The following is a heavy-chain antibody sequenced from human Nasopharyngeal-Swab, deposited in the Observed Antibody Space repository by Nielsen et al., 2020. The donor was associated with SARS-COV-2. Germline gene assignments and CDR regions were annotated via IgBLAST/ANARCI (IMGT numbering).Heavy chain of an antibody. CDR1: GFPFSSYW. J-gene: IGHJ4*02. CDR3: GRAGYYRIDY. V-gene: IGHV3-74*01. D-gene: IGHD2-15*01. Sequence: GESLKISCSASGFPFSSYWMQWVRQAPGKGLEWVACVNSDGSTKNHADSLQGRFSISRDNVKNEVYLQVSGLRGEDTAVYYCGRAGYYRIDYWGQGTLVTVSS. CDR2: VNSDGSTK.